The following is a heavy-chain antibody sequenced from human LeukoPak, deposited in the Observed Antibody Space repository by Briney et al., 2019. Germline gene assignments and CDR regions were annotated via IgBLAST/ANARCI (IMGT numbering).Heavy chain of an antibody. D-gene: IGHD2/OR15-2a*01. CDR1: GFTFSSYG. V-gene: IGHV3-30*18. J-gene: IGHJ3*02. CDR2: ISYDGSNK. CDR3: AKVRGPIIGAFDI. Sequence: PGRSLRLSCAASGFTFSSYGMHWVRQAPGKGLEWVAVISYDGSNKYYADSVKGRFTISRDNSKNTLYLQMNSLRAEDTAVYYCAKVRGPIIGAFDIWGQGTMVTVSS.